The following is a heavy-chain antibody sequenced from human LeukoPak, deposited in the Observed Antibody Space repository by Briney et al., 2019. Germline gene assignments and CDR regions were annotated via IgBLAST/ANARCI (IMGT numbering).Heavy chain of an antibody. D-gene: IGHD3-3*01. Sequence: ASVKVSCKASGYTFTGYYMHWVRQAPGQGLEWMGWISAYNGNTNYAQKLQGRVTMTTDTSTSTAYMELRSLRSDDTAVYYCARVRLRFLEWLFPPNFDYWGQGTLVTVSS. J-gene: IGHJ4*02. CDR2: ISAYNGNT. CDR1: GYTFTGYY. V-gene: IGHV1-18*04. CDR3: ARVRLRFLEWLFPPNFDY.